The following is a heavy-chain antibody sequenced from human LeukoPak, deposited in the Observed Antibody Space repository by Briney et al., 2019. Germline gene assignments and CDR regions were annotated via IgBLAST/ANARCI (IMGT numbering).Heavy chain of an antibody. J-gene: IGHJ4*02. CDR3: ARDSTLGGFEMWPVDY. V-gene: IGHV3-21*01. CDR1: GFTFSNYR. Sequence: GGSLRLSCAASGFTFSNYRMNWVRQAPGKGLEWVSSISSSSSYIYYADSVKGRFTISRDNAKNSLYLQMNSLRAEDTAVYYCARDSTLGGFEMWPVDYWGQGTLVTVSS. CDR2: ISSSSSYI. D-gene: IGHD3-16*01.